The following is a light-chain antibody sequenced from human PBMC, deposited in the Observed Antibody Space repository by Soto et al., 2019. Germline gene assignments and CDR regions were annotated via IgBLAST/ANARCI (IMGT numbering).Light chain of an antibody. Sequence: VHMSQSRSTVSASVGYRVTVTCRASQSVSGWLAWYQQKQGEAPKPLIYDASNLEIGVPSSFSGSGHGTHFKFTISSLQPEDIATYYCQQYDILPITFGRGTRLEI. V-gene: IGKV1-5*01. CDR2: DAS. CDR3: QQYDILPIT. J-gene: IGKJ5*01. CDR1: QSVSGW.